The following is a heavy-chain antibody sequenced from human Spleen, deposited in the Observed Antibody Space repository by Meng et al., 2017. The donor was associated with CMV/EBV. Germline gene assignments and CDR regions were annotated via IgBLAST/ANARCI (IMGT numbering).Heavy chain of an antibody. J-gene: IGHJ4*02. CDR3: ATDPTNARLYRRVAGGPDY. CDR2: IGGVTTNET. CDR1: GFTFSSHA. D-gene: IGHD6-19*01. Sequence: GESLKISCAASGFTFSSHAMTWVRQAPGKGLEWVSVIGGVTTNETHYADSVKGRFTISRDNSKNTLYLQMNSLRAEDTAVHYCATDPTNARLYRRVAGGPDYWGRGTLVTVSS. V-gene: IGHV3-23*01.